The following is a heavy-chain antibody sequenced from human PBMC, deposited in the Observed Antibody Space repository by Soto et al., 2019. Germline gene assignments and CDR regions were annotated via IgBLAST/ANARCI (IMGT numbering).Heavy chain of an antibody. V-gene: IGHV3-23*01. D-gene: IGHD6-13*01. CDR1: GLTFSTYS. CDR3: AKQYSSSWEVYFQH. J-gene: IGHJ1*01. CDR2: ISGSGGST. Sequence: EVQLLESGGGLIQPGGSLRLSCAASGLTFSTYSMSWVRQAPGKGLEWVSAISGSGGSTYYADSVKGRFTISRDNSKNTLYLQMNSLRAEDTAVYYCAKQYSSSWEVYFQHWGQGTLVTVSS.